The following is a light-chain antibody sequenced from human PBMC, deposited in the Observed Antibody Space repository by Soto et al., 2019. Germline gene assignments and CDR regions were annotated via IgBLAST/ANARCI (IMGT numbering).Light chain of an antibody. V-gene: IGKV3-20*01. CDR2: GAS. Sequence: EIVLTQSPGTLSLSPGDGATLSCRASQSVSGNQLAWYQQKPGQAPRLLVYGASSRATDIPDRFSGRGSGTDFTLTISRLEHEDFAVYYCQQYGGPPVTFGQGTRLEIE. CDR3: QQYGGPPVT. J-gene: IGKJ5*01. CDR1: QSVSGNQ.